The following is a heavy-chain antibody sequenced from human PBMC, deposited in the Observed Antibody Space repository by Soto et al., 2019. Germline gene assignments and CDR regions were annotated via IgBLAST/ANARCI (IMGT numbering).Heavy chain of an antibody. V-gene: IGHV3-30*18. CDR1: GFTFSSYG. Sequence: GGSLRLSCAASGFTFSSYGMHWVRQAPGKGLEWVAVISYDGSNKYYADSVKGRFTIPRDNSKNTLYLQMNSLRAEDTAVYYCAKDFSFGPVDYYGSGSYLDYWGQGTLVTVSS. J-gene: IGHJ4*02. CDR2: ISYDGSNK. D-gene: IGHD3-10*01. CDR3: AKDFSFGPVDYYGSGSYLDY.